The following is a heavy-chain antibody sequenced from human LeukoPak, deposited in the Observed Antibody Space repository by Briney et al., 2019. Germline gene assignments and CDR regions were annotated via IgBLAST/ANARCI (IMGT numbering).Heavy chain of an antibody. J-gene: IGHJ4*02. CDR2: ISGSGGST. V-gene: IGHV3-23*01. CDR1: GFSFSSYP. Sequence: GSLRLSCAASGFSFSSYPMSWVRQAPGKGREWVSAISGSGGSTYYADSVKGRFTISRDNSKKTLYLQMSSLRAEDTAVYYCATRGYTYGNFDYWGQGALVTVSS. CDR3: ATRGYTYGNFDY. D-gene: IGHD5-18*01.